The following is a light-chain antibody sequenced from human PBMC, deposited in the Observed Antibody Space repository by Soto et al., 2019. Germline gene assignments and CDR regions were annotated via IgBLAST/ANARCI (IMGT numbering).Light chain of an antibody. CDR3: SSYAGSYTLI. V-gene: IGLV2-8*01. J-gene: IGLJ2*01. CDR1: NSDVGGYNY. Sequence: QSVLTQPPSASGSPGQSVTISCTGTNSDVGGYNYVSWYQQRPGKAPKLIIYEVTRRPSGVPDRFSGSKSGNTASLTVSGLQAEDEAGYYCSSYAGSYTLIFGGGTKLTVL. CDR2: EVT.